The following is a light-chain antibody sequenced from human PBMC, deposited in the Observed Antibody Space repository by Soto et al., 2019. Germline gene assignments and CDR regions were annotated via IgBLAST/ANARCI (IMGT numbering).Light chain of an antibody. J-gene: IGKJ5*01. CDR1: QSVSSN. CDR3: QQYNDYIT. CDR2: GAS. Sequence: EIVRTQSPAILSVSPGERATLPCRASQSVSSNLAWFQQKPGQTPRLLFNGASTRATGIPARFSGSGSGTEFTLTVSSLQPDDSATYYCQQYNDYITFGQGTRLEIK. V-gene: IGKV3-15*01.